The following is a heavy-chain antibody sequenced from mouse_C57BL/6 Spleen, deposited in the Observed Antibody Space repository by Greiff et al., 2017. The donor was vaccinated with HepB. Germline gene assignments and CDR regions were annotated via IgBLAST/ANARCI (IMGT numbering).Heavy chain of an antibody. CDR2: IHPNSGST. V-gene: IGHV1-64*01. D-gene: IGHD2-4*01. J-gene: IGHJ2*01. Sequence: QVQLQQPGAELVKPGASVKLSCKASGYTFTSYWMHWVKQRPGQGLEWIGMIHPNSGSTNYNEKFKSKATLTVYKSSITAYMQLSSLTSEDSAVYYCARFYYDPYYFDYWGQGTTLTVSS. CDR3: ARFYYDPYYFDY. CDR1: GYTFTSYW.